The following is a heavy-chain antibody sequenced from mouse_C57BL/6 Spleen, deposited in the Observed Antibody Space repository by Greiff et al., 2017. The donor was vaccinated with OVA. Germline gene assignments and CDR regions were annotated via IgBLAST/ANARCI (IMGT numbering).Heavy chain of an antibody. CDR1: GFTFSDYG. CDR3: ARPNYEDAMDY. Sequence: EVMLVESGGGLVKPGGSLKLSCAASGFTFSDYGMHWVRQAPEKGLEWVAYISSGSSTIYYADTVKGRFTISRDNAKNTLFLQMTSLRSEDTAMYYCARPNYEDAMDYWGQGTSVTVSS. CDR2: ISSGSSTI. J-gene: IGHJ4*01. V-gene: IGHV5-17*01. D-gene: IGHD1-1*01.